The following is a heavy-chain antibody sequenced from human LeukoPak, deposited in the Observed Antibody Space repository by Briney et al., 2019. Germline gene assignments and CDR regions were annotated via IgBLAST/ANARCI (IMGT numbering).Heavy chain of an antibody. CDR1: GXTFSSYW. Sequence: PGGSLRLSCAASGXTFSSYWMSWVRQAPGKGLEWVANIKQDGSDKYYVGSVKGRFTISRDNAKNSLYLQMNSLRAEDTAVYYCARSLGYCSAGSCFPFDYWGQGTLVTVSS. J-gene: IGHJ4*02. CDR3: ARSLGYCSAGSCFPFDY. D-gene: IGHD2-15*01. V-gene: IGHV3-7*05. CDR2: IKQDGSDK.